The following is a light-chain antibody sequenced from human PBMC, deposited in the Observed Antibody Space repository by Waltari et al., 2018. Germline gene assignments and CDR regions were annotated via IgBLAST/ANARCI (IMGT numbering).Light chain of an antibody. Sequence: QPALTQPASVSGSPGQSITISCTETSSDVGSYNLFSWYQQHPGNAPKLKIYEGSNRPSGISNRFSGSKSGNTASLTISGLQAEDEADYYCCSYAVSAICVFGTGTKVTVL. CDR1: SSDVGSYNL. J-gene: IGLJ1*01. CDR3: CSYAVSAICV. V-gene: IGLV2-23*01. CDR2: EGS.